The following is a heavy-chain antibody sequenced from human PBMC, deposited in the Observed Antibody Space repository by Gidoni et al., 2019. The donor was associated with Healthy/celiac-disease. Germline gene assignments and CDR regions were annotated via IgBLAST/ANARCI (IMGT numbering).Heavy chain of an antibody. J-gene: IGHJ4*02. V-gene: IGHV4-34*01. CDR3: ARDPTAAGTTYYFDY. CDR1: GGSFSGYY. D-gene: IGHD6-19*01. CDR2: INHSGST. Sequence: QVQLQQWGAGLFKPSETLSLTCAVYGGSFSGYYWSWLRQPPGKGLEWIGEINHSGSTNYNPSLKSRVTIAVDTSKNQFSLKLSSVTAADTAVYYCARDPTAAGTTYYFDYWGQGTLVTVSS.